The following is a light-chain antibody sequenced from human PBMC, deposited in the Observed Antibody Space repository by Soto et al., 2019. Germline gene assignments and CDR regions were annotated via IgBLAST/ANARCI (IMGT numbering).Light chain of an antibody. Sequence: EIVLTQSPGTLSLSPGEGANLSCRASQSVSPNFFAWYQQKPGQAPRLLIYGASTRATGIPDRFSGSGSGTDFTLTISRLEPEDFAVYYCQQYGRTSWTFGQGTKV. CDR3: QQYGRTSWT. J-gene: IGKJ1*01. V-gene: IGKV3-20*01. CDR1: QSVSPNF. CDR2: GAS.